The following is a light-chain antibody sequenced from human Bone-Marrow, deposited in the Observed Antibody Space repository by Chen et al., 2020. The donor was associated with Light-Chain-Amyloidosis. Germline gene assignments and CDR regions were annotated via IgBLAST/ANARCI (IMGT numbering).Light chain of an antibody. J-gene: IGLJ1*01. Sequence: QSALTQPASVSGSPGQSITISCTGTSSDVGGDNHVSWYQQHPDKAPKLMIYEVTNRPSWVPDRFSGSKSDNTASLTISGLQTEDGDDYFCSSYTITNTLVFGSGTRVTVL. CDR3: SSYTITNTLV. CDR1: SSDVGGDNH. CDR2: EVT. V-gene: IGLV2-14*01.